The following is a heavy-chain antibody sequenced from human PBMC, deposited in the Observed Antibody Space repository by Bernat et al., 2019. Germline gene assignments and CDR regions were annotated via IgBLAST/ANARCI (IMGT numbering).Heavy chain of an antibody. D-gene: IGHD3-10*01. CDR1: GFSLTTSGVG. CDR3: ARRLENYSRHTYTFDY. CDR2: IYWDDDK. J-gene: IGHJ4*02. Sequence: QITLTESDPTLVKPTQTLTLTCTFSGFSLTTSGVGVGWIRQPPGKALEWLALIYWDDDKRYSPSLKTRLTVAKGTSKNEVVLTMTDMAPVDTATYYCARRLENYSRHTYTFDYWGQGTLVTVSS. V-gene: IGHV2-5*02.